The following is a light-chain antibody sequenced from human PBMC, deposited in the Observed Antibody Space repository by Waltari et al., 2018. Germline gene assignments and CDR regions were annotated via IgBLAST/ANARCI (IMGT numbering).Light chain of an antibody. V-gene: IGKV1-39*01. CDR3: QQSYSTPRT. Sequence: DIQMTQSPSTLSASVGDRVTITCRASQSISSWLAWYQQKPGKAPDLLIYLTSILQSGVPSRFSGSGSWTDFTLTISSLQPEDFATYYCQQSYSTPRTFGQGTKVEFK. J-gene: IGKJ1*01. CDR2: LTS. CDR1: QSISSW.